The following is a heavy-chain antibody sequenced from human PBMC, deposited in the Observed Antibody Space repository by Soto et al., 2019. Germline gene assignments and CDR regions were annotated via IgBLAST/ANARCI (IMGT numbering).Heavy chain of an antibody. CDR1: GGSISSGGYS. D-gene: IGHD6-6*01. V-gene: IGHV4-30-2*01. CDR3: ARALYSSSSPRFDP. Sequence: SETLSLTCAVSGGSISSGGYSWSWIRQPPGKGLEWIGYIYHSGSTYYNPSLKSRVTISVDRSKNQFSLKLSSVTAADTAVYYCARALYSSSSPRFDPWGQGTLVTVSS. J-gene: IGHJ5*02. CDR2: IYHSGST.